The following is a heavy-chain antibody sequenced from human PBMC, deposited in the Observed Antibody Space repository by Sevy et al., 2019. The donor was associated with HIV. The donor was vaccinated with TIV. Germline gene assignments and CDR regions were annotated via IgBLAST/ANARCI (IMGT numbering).Heavy chain of an antibody. CDR2: IWSDGAYQ. CDR3: ARGGYYYDNAAYYAFDS. J-gene: IGHJ4*02. CDR1: GFSFSDFY. D-gene: IGHD3-22*01. V-gene: IGHV3-33*08. Sequence: GGSLRLSCRGSGFSFSDFYMSWIHQAPGKGLEWVAIIWSDGAYQYHGDSVKGRFTISRDNSKNTLYLQMNNVRVEDTAVYYCARGGYYYDNAAYYAFDSWGQGTLVTVSS.